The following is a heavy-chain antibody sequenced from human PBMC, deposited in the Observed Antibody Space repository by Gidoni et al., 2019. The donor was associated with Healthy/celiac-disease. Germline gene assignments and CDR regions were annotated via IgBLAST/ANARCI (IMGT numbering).Heavy chain of an antibody. Sequence: QVQLVQSGAEVKKPGSSVKVSCKASGGTFRSYAISWVRQAPGQGLEWMGRIIPILGIANYAQKFQGRVTITADKSTSTAYMELSSLRSEDTAVYYCAREIVVVPAAILPSFDYWGQGTLVTVSS. J-gene: IGHJ4*02. D-gene: IGHD2-2*02. CDR3: AREIVVVPAAILPSFDY. CDR2: IIPILGIA. CDR1: GGTFRSYA. V-gene: IGHV1-69*04.